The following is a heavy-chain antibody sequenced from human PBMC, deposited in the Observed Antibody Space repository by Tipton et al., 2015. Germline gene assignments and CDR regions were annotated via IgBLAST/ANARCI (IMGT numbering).Heavy chain of an antibody. CDR2: IYYTGNT. Sequence: TLPLTCTVSGGSISSYYWSWIRQPPGKGLEWIGYIYYTGNTNYNPSLKSRVTISVDTSKNQFSLKLSSVTAADTAVYYCAREGYNYGYNYWGQGTLVTVSS. CDR1: GGSISSYY. J-gene: IGHJ4*02. V-gene: IGHV4-59*01. CDR3: AREGYNYGYNY. D-gene: IGHD5-18*01.